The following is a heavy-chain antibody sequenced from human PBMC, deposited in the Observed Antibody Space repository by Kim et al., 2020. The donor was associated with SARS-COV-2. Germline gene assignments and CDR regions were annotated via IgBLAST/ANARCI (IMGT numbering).Heavy chain of an antibody. Sequence: LSLTCAASGFTFSSYSMNWVRQAPGKGLEWVSSISSSSSYIYYADSVKGRFTISRDNAKNSLYLQMNSLRAEDTAVYYCARGDGYNFWEFDYWGQGTLVTVSS. D-gene: IGHD3-3*01. CDR3: ARGDGYNFWEFDY. J-gene: IGHJ4*02. CDR2: ISSSSSYI. V-gene: IGHV3-21*01. CDR1: GFTFSSYS.